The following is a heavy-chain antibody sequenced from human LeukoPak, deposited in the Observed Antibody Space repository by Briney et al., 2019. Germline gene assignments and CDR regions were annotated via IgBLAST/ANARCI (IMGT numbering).Heavy chain of an antibody. J-gene: IGHJ4*02. CDR3: AKDQLNRFCSGGSCSITHDY. Sequence: GGSLRLSCAASGFTFSSYGMSWVRQAPGKGLEWVSAISGSGGSTYYADSVKGRFTISRDNSKNTLYLQMNSLRAEDTAIYYCAKDQLNRFCSGGSCSITHDYWGQGTLVTVSS. CDR2: ISGSGGST. D-gene: IGHD2-15*01. V-gene: IGHV3-23*01. CDR1: GFTFSSYG.